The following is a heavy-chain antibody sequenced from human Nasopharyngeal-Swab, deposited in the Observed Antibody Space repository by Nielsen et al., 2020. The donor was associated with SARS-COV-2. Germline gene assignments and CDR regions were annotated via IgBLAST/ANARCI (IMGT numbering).Heavy chain of an antibody. CDR1: GYTFTSYY. Sequence: ASVKVSCKASGYTFTSYYMHWVRQAPGQGLEWMGIINPSGGSTSYAQKFQGRVTMTRDTSASTAYMERSSLRSEDTAVYYCARDDYYYYGMDVWGQGTTVTVSS. CDR3: ARDDYYYYGMDV. CDR2: INPSGGST. J-gene: IGHJ6*02. V-gene: IGHV1-46*01.